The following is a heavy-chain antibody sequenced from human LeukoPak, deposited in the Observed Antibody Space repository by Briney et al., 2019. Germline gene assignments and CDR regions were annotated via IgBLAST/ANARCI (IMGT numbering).Heavy chain of an antibody. CDR1: GFTFSNFW. CDR2: MNPDGSTT. J-gene: IGHJ3*02. D-gene: IGHD3-16*01. Sequence: GGSLRLSCAASGFTFSNFWMSWVRQAPGKGLEWVAIMNPDGSTTGYVGSVKGRFTISRDNAKNSLCLQLNSLRAEDTAVYYCVRDPGWGSFDIWGQGTMVTVSS. V-gene: IGHV3-7*01. CDR3: VRDPGWGSFDI.